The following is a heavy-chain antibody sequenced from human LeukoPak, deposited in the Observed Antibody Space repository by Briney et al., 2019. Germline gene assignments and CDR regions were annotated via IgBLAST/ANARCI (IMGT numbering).Heavy chain of an antibody. J-gene: IGHJ3*01. V-gene: IGHV4-4*02. D-gene: IGHD4-17*01. Sequence: PSGTLSLTCGVSGGSISSSDWWTWVRQPPGKGLEWIGEIYQSGTTHSNPPLKSRVTLSLDKSKNQFSLKLSSVTAAETAVYYCARLTMTTVTTGAFHFWGQGTMVTVSS. CDR2: IYQSGTT. CDR1: GGSISSSDW. CDR3: ARLTMTTVTTGAFHF.